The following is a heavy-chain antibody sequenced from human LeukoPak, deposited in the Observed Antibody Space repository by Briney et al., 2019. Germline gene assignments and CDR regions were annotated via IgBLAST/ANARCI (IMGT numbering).Heavy chain of an antibody. V-gene: IGHV4-39*07. CDR2: GFYSGST. CDR3: ARSSSTWAECQFDF. CDR1: GGSIRSIDSY. D-gene: IGHD6-13*01. J-gene: IGHJ4*02. Sequence: SETLSLTCTVSGGSIRSIDSYWGWIRQPPGKGLEWIGSGFYSGSTYYNPSLKGRVTISVDTSKNQFSLKLRSVTAADTAVYYCARSSSTWAECQFDFWGQGTLVTVSS.